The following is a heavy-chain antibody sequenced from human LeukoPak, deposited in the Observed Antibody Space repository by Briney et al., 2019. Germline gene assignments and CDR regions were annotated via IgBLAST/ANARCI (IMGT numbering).Heavy chain of an antibody. D-gene: IGHD1-26*01. V-gene: IGHV4-59*08. J-gene: IGHJ4*02. CDR3: ARRRRDMGAFDY. Sequence: SETLSLTCTVSGGSISSYYWSWIRQPPGKGLEWIGYIYYSGSTNYNPFLKSRVTISVDTSKNQFSLKLSSVTAADTAVYYCARRRRDMGAFDYWGQGTLVAVSS. CDR2: IYYSGST. CDR1: GGSISSYY.